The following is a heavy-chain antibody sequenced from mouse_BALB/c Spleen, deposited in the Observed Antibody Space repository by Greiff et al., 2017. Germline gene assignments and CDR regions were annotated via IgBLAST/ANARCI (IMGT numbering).Heavy chain of an antibody. CDR3: AREEDGYYGD. CDR1: GFTFSDYG. Sequence: EVKLMESGGGLVQPGGSRTLSCAASGFTFSDYGMAWVRQAPGKGPEWVAFISNLAYSIYYADTVTGRFTISREHAKNTLYLEMSSLRAEDTAMYYCAREEDGYYGDWGQGTTLTVSS. D-gene: IGHD2-3*01. CDR2: ISNLAYSI. J-gene: IGHJ2*01. V-gene: IGHV5-15*02.